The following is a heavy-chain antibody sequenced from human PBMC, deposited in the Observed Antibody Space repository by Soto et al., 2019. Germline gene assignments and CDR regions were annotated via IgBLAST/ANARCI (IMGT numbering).Heavy chain of an antibody. CDR1: GFTFSSYG. D-gene: IGHD6-19*01. Sequence: GGSLRLSCAASGFTFSSYGMHWVRQAPGKGLEWVAVIWYDGSNKYYADSVKGRFTISRDNSKNTLYLQMNSLRAEDTAVYYCASLLNTAVADPDYWGQGTLVTVSS. CDR2: IWYDGSNK. CDR3: ASLLNTAVADPDY. J-gene: IGHJ4*02. V-gene: IGHV3-33*01.